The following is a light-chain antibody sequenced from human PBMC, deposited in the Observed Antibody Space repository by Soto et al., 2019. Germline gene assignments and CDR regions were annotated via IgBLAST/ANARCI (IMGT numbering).Light chain of an antibody. CDR1: QSVENW. J-gene: IGKJ1*01. CDR3: QQYHRYRT. CDR2: KAS. V-gene: IGKV1-5*03. Sequence: DIQMTQPPSTLSASIGVIITITCRASQSVENWLAWYQQKPGKAPILLIYKASRLKSGVPSRFSGSGSGTGFTLTISALQPDNFATYYCQQYHRYRTFGQGTK.